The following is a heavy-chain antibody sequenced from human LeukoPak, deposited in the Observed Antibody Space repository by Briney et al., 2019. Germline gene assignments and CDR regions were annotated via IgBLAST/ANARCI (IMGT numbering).Heavy chain of an antibody. V-gene: IGHV1-2*02. Sequence: ASVKVSCKASGYTFTGYYMHWVRQAPGQGLEWMGWINPNSGGTNYAQKFQGRVTMTRDTSISTAYMELSRLRSDDTAVYYCAQSGSFTHPQYYFDYWGQGTLVTVSS. D-gene: IGHD1-26*01. CDR1: GYTFTGYY. CDR3: AQSGSFTHPQYYFDY. J-gene: IGHJ4*02. CDR2: INPNSGGT.